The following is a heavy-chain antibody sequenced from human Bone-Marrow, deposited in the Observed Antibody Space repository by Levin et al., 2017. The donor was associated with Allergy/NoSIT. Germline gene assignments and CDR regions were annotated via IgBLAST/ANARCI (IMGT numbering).Heavy chain of an antibody. V-gene: IGHV3-7*03. CDR3: ARDIDGVGALQREFDF. CDR1: GFTFRSYW. D-gene: IGHD3-16*01. Sequence: GGSLRLSCAASGFTFRSYWMTWVRQAPGKGLEWVANINQDGSVRDYVGSVKGRFTISRDSAKNSLYLQMKGLRPEDTAFYYCARDIDGVGALQREFDFWGQGTLVTVSS. J-gene: IGHJ4*02. CDR2: INQDGSVR.